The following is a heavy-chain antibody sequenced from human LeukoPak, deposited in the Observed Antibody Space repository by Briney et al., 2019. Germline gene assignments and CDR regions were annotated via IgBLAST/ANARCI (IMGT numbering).Heavy chain of an antibody. CDR1: GYTFTNYY. CDR2: INPSGGST. D-gene: IGHD2-2*01. Sequence: PAASVKVSCKASGYTFTNYYMYWVRQAPGQGLEWMGIINPSGGSTFYAQKFQGRVTMTRDTSTSTVYMELSSLTSEDTAVYYCARGRGVVVPAAPTGDPFDIWGQGTMVTVSS. J-gene: IGHJ3*02. V-gene: IGHV1-46*01. CDR3: ARGRGVVVPAAPTGDPFDI.